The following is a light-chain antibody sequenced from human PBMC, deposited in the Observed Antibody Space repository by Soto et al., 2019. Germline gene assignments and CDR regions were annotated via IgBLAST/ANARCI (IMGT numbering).Light chain of an antibody. CDR2: DAS. Sequence: DIQMTQSPSSLSASVGDRVTITCQASQDISNYLNWYQQKPGKAPKLLIYDASNLETGVPSRFSGSGSGTDFTFTISSLQPEDTATYNCQQYDNLHPTFGGGTKVEIK. J-gene: IGKJ4*01. CDR3: QQYDNLHPT. CDR1: QDISNY. V-gene: IGKV1-33*01.